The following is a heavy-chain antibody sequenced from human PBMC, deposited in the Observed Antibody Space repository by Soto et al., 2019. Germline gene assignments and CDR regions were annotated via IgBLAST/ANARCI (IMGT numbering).Heavy chain of an antibody. D-gene: IGHD1-26*01. CDR2: ISAYNGNT. V-gene: IGHV1-18*01. J-gene: IGHJ1*01. CDR1: GYTFTSYG. Sequence: GASVKVSCKASGYTFTSYGISWVRQAPGQGLEWMGWISAYNGNTNYAQKLQGRVTMTTDTSTSTAYMELRSLRSDDTAVYYCARSFTLEYTGSYPPWCQGTQVTVS. CDR3: ARSFTLEYTGSYPP.